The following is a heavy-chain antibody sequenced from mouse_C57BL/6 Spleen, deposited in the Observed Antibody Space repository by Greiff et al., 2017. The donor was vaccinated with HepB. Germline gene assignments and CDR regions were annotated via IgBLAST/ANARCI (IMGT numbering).Heavy chain of an antibody. CDR3: ARVYYGNYAWFAY. CDR2: ISSGSSTI. Sequence: VQLQQSGGGLVKPGGSLKLSCAASGFTFSDYGMHWVRQAPEKGLEWVAYISSGSSTIYYADTVKGRFTISRDNAKNTLFLQMTSLRSEDTAMYYCARVYYGNYAWFAYWGQGTLVTVSA. CDR1: GFTFSDYG. D-gene: IGHD2-1*01. V-gene: IGHV5-17*01. J-gene: IGHJ3*01.